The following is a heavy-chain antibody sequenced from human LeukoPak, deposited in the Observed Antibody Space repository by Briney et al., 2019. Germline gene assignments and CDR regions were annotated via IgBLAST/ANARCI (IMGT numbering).Heavy chain of an antibody. J-gene: IGHJ5*02. CDR2: IYTSGST. D-gene: IGHD2-2*01. Sequence: SETLSLTCTVSGGSISSYYWSWIRQPAGKGLEWIGRIYTSGSTNYNPSLKSRVTMSVDTSKNQFSLKLSSVTAADTAVYYCAREDEARGGYCSSTSCSTRGGFDPWGQGTLVIVSS. V-gene: IGHV4-4*07. CDR1: GGSISSYY. CDR3: AREDEARGGYCSSTSCSTRGGFDP.